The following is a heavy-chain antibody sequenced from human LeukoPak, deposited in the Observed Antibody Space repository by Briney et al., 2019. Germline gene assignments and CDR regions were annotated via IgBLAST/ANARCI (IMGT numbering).Heavy chain of an antibody. V-gene: IGHV1-46*01. J-gene: IGHJ4*02. Sequence: ASVKVSCKASGYTFTSYYMHWVRQAPGQGLEWMGIINPSGGSTSYAQKFQARVTMTRDTSTSTVYMELSSLRSEDTAVYYCARVIPAAGFFDYWGQGTLVTVSS. CDR2: INPSGGST. CDR3: ARVIPAAGFFDY. D-gene: IGHD6-13*01. CDR1: GYTFTSYY.